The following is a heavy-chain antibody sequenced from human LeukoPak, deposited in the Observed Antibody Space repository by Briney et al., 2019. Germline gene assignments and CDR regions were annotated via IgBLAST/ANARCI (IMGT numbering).Heavy chain of an antibody. V-gene: IGHV4-39*07. CDR1: GGSISSSSYY. Sequence: PSETLSLTCTVSGGSISSSSYYWGWIRQPPGKGLEWIGSIYYSGSTYYNPSLKSRVTISVDTSKNQFSLKLSSVTAADTAVYYCARDRRITMIVVGPPNAFDIWGQGTMVTVSS. D-gene: IGHD3-22*01. CDR3: ARDRRITMIVVGPPNAFDI. J-gene: IGHJ3*02. CDR2: IYYSGST.